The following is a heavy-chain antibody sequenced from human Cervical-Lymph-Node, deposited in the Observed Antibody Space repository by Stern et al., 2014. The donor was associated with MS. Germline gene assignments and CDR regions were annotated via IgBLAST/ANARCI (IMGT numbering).Heavy chain of an antibody. J-gene: IGHJ6*02. Sequence: QVQLVQSGPEVKKPGSSVKVSCKASGGPFSTSAINWVRQAPGQGLEWMGGIIPIFGTPNYAQWFKGRVTIPADDSTSPVYMELSSLRSEDTAVYYCASPSTVTVGAMDVWGQGTTVTVSS. CDR3: ASPSTVTVGAMDV. D-gene: IGHD4-17*01. CDR2: IIPIFGTP. CDR1: GGPFSTSA. V-gene: IGHV1-69*01.